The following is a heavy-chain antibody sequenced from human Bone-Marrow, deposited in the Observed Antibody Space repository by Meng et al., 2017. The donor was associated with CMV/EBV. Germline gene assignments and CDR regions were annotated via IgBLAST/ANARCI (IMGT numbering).Heavy chain of an antibody. CDR1: GFTFSAYE. V-gene: IGHV3-48*03. Sequence: GESLKISCAASGFTFSAYEMNWVRQAPGKGLEWVLYISSSGSTTYYADSVKGRFTISRDNAKKSLYLQMNSLRAEDTAVYYCARGRGDNWYYYGMDVWGQGTTVTFAS. CDR2: ISSSGSTT. J-gene: IGHJ6*02. D-gene: IGHD1-1*01. CDR3: ARGRGDNWYYYGMDV.